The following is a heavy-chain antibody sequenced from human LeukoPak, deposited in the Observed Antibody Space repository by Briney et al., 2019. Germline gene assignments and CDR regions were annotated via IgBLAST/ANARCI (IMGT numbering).Heavy chain of an antibody. CDR2: ISKDGSDE. V-gene: IGHV3-30*04. CDR3: ARAAPVRGVTFFDY. D-gene: IGHD3-10*01. J-gene: IGHJ4*02. Sequence: GGSLRLSCVASGFTFSRYVIHWVRQAPGKGLEWVAVISKDGSDEYYTDSVKGRFTVSRDTSKNSLYLQMNNLRGEDTAVYYCARAAPVRGVTFFDYWGQGTLITVSS. CDR1: GFTFSRYV.